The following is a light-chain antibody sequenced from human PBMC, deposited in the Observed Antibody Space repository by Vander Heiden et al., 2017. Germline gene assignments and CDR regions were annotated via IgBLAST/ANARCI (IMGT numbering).Light chain of an antibody. J-gene: IGKJ4*01. V-gene: IGKV3-15*01. CDR1: QNFGSN. CDR2: DAS. CDR3: QQYNKWPLT. Sequence: EIVMTQPPAPLSVSPGERATLSCRASQNFGSNLAWYQQKPGQAPWLLIYDASTRATGVPARFSGSGSGAEFTLTISSLQSEDFAVYFCQQYNKWPLTFGGGTKVEI.